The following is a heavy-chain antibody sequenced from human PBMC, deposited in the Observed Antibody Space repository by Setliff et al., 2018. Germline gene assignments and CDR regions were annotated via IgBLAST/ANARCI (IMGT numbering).Heavy chain of an antibody. J-gene: IGHJ4*02. Sequence: ASVKVSCKASGGTFSTYATSWVRQAPGQGLEWMGGISPHSGDTHYAQKFQSRVRMTRDTSTYAAYLELSDLTSDDTAMYYCARSGSFGMRYWFDYWGQGALVTSPQ. CDR3: ARSGSFGMRYWFDY. CDR1: GGTFSTYA. D-gene: IGHD1-26*01. V-gene: IGHV1-2*02. CDR2: ISPHSGDT.